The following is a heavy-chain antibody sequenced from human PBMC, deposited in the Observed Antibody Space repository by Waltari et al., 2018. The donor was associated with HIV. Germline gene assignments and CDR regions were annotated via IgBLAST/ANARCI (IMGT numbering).Heavy chain of an antibody. V-gene: IGHV3-7*01. J-gene: IGHJ4*02. CDR2: IKQDGSEK. D-gene: IGHD5-18*01. CDR3: ARDLGYSYGYVSDY. CDR1: RLPFSCIW. Sequence: EVQLVESGGGLVQPGGSLRLSGAASRLPFSCIWKSWVRQATGKGLEWVAKIKQDGSEKYYVDSVKGRFTISRDNAKNSLYLQMNSLRAEDTAVYYCARDLGYSYGYVSDYWGQGTLVTVSS.